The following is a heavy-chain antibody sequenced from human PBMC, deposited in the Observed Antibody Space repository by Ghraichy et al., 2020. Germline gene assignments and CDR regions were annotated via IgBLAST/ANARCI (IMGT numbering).Heavy chain of an antibody. D-gene: IGHD6-13*01. CDR3: ARGTYSSSWYPGRDRSWFDP. V-gene: IGHV1-2*04. CDR1: GYTFTGYY. CDR2: INPNSGGT. J-gene: IGHJ5*02. Sequence: ASVKVSCKASGYTFTGYYMHWVRQAPGQGLEWMGWINPNSGGTNYAQKFQGWVTMTRDTSISTAYMELSRLRSDDTAVYYCARGTYSSSWYPGRDRSWFDPWGQGTLVTVSS.